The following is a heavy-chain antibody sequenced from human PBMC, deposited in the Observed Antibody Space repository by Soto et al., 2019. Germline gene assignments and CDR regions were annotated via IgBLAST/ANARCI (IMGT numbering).Heavy chain of an antibody. CDR2: ISYDGSNK. CDR1: GFTFSSYA. Sequence: GGSLRLSCAASGFTFSSYAMHWVRQAPGKGLEWVAVISYDGSNKYYADSVKGRFTISRDNSKNTLYLQMNSLRAGDTAVYYCARGDSSAPSTSSPLGYFQHWGQGTLVTVSS. J-gene: IGHJ1*01. D-gene: IGHD3-22*01. V-gene: IGHV3-30-3*01. CDR3: ARGDSSAPSTSSPLGYFQH.